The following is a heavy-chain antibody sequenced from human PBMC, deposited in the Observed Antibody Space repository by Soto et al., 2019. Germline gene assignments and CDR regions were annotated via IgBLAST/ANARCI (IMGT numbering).Heavy chain of an antibody. V-gene: IGHV1-69*01. CDR3: ATALGCRSTSCTLDY. D-gene: IGHD2-2*01. CDR1: GGTFGSYA. J-gene: IGHJ4*02. CDR2: IIPVSGAA. Sequence: QVQLVQSGAEVKKPGSSVKVSCKASGGTFGSYAFSWVRQAPGQGLEWMGGIIPVSGAAHYAQKFQGRVTITADEYTSTAYMELSSLNSQDTSVYYCATALGCRSTSCTLDYWGQGTRVIVSS.